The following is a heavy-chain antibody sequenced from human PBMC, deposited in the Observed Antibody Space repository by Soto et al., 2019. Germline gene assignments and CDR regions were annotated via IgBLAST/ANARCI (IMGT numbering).Heavy chain of an antibody. V-gene: IGHV3-11*06. J-gene: IGHJ4*02. CDR1: EFTFSDHY. Sequence: GGSLRLSCAASEFTFSDHYMSWIRQAPGKGLEWIGYSSNSGSFTRYADSVKGRFSISRDNAKNSLYLQMNILRVEDTAVYFCATAGNYRFDNWGLGTLVTVSS. CDR3: ATAGNYRFDN. D-gene: IGHD1-1*01. CDR2: SSNSGSFT.